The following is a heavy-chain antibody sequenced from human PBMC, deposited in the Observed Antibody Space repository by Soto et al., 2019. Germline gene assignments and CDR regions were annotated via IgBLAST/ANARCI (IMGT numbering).Heavy chain of an antibody. V-gene: IGHV3-23*01. CDR1: GFTFRDFA. CDR2: ISCLVNRV. Sequence: GSLRLPCAPSGFTFRDFAMSWVRQAPGRGLEWVSTISCLVNRVFYADSVRGRFTVSRDNSKNTLDLQMNSLRAEETALYYCAKDSGLPDFGIVMHAFDVWGQGAMVTVSS. D-gene: IGHD3-3*01. J-gene: IGHJ3*01. CDR3: AKDSGLPDFGIVMHAFDV.